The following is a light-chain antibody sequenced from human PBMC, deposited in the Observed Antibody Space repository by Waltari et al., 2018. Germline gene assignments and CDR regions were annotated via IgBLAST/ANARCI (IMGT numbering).Light chain of an antibody. J-gene: IGLJ2*01. CDR1: SCDAGGYNH. CDR3: SSYTSSSTLV. Sequence: QSALTQPASVSGSPGQSITISCTGTSCDAGGYNHVSWYQQHPGKAPKLMIYDVSNRPSGVSNRFSGSKSGNTASLTISGLQAEDEADYYCSSYTSSSTLVFGGGTKLTVL. V-gene: IGLV2-14*03. CDR2: DVS.